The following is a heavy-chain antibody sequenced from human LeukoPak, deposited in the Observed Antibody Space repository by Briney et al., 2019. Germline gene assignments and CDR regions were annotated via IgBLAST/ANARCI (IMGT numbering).Heavy chain of an antibody. Sequence: GGSLRLSCEASGFRLGDYWMTWVRQAPGKGLECVGNIKFDGSEIYYRDSVRGRFTISRDNAKNSLYPQMNSLRVEDTGVYYCTRDLNHDSSGWGQGTLVTVS. CDR2: IKFDGSEI. V-gene: IGHV3-7*01. D-gene: IGHD3-22*01. CDR3: TRDLNHDSSG. J-gene: IGHJ4*02. CDR1: GFRLGDYW.